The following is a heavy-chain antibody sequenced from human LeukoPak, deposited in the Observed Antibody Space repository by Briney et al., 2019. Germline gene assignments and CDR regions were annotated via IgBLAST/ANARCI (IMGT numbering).Heavy chain of an antibody. Sequence: SETLSLTCTVSGGSISSSSYYWGWIRQPPGKGLEWIGSIYYSGSTYYNPSLKSRVTISVDTSKNQFSLKLSSVTAADTAVYYCARDFSGYDLKYYFDYWGQGTLVTVSS. CDR2: IYYSGST. CDR3: ARDFSGYDLKYYFDY. V-gene: IGHV4-39*02. J-gene: IGHJ4*02. CDR1: GGSISSSSYY. D-gene: IGHD5-12*01.